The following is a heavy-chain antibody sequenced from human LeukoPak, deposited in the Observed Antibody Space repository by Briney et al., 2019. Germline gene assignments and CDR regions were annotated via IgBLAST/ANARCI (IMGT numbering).Heavy chain of an antibody. V-gene: IGHV3-7*01. CDR3: ARYRHLYY. CDR1: GFTFSGSW. D-gene: IGHD3-16*01. CDR2: INQDGGEK. J-gene: IGHJ4*02. Sequence: GGSLRLSCAASGFTFSGSWMGWVRQAPGKGLEWVASINQDGGEKYSLDSVKGRFTISRGNTKSSLYLQMNSLRAEDTAMYYCARYRHLYYWGQGTLVTVSS.